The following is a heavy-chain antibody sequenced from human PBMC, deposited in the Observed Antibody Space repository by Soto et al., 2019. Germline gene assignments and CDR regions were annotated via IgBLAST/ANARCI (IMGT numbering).Heavy chain of an antibody. CDR2: INAGNGNT. D-gene: IGHD2-2*01. CDR1: GYTFTSYA. J-gene: IGHJ5*02. CDR3: ARDLMGYCSSTSCYGNWFDP. Sequence: QVQLVQSGAEVKKPGASVKVSCKASGYTFTSYAMHWVRQAPGQRLEWMGWINAGNGNTKYSQKFQGRVTITRDTSASTAYMELSSLRSEDTAVYYCARDLMGYCSSTSCYGNWFDPWGQGTLVTVSS. V-gene: IGHV1-3*01.